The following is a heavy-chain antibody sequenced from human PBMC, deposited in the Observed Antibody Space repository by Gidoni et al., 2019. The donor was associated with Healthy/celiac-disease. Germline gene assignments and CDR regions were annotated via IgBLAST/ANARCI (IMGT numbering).Heavy chain of an antibody. CDR3: ARVQSYNGFYYYYGMDV. V-gene: IGHV3-30*04. J-gene: IGHJ6*02. Sequence: QVQLEESGGGVVQPGRSLRLSCAASGFTFGSFPMHWVRQAPGKGLEWVAVILYDGNNKYYADSVKGRFTISRDNSKNTLYLQMNSLSSEDTAMYYCARVQSYNGFYYYYGMDVWGQGTTVTVSS. CDR2: ILYDGNNK. D-gene: IGHD1-1*01. CDR1: GFTFGSFP.